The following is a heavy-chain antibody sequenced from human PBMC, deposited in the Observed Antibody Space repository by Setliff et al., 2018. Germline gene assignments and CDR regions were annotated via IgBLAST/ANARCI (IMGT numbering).Heavy chain of an antibody. CDR1: GYTFTDYY. J-gene: IGHJ4*02. V-gene: IGHV1-2*06. D-gene: IGHD2-15*01. Sequence: GASVKVSCKASGYTFTDYYIYWVRQAPGQGLQWMGRINPISGATDYAQKLQGRVTMTTDTSTNTAYMEVRSLGSDDTAMYYCARAVGYCSGGSCYKGDDYWGQGTLVTVSS. CDR2: INPISGAT. CDR3: ARAVGYCSGGSCYKGDDY.